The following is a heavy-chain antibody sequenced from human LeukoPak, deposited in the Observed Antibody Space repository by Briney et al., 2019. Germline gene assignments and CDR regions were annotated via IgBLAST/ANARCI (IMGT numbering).Heavy chain of an antibody. CDR2: IYYSGST. CDR3: ARGDREYYYDSSGYFLLDY. Sequence: PSETLSLTCTVSGGSISSGDYYWSWIRQPPGKGLEWIGYIYYSGSTYYNPSLKSRVTISVDTSKNQFSLKLSSVTAADTAVYYCARGDREYYYDSSGYFLLDYWGQGTLVTVSS. J-gene: IGHJ4*02. D-gene: IGHD3-22*01. CDR1: GGSISSGDYY. V-gene: IGHV4-30-4*01.